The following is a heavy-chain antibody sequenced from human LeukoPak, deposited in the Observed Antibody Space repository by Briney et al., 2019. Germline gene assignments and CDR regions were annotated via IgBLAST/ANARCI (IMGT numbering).Heavy chain of an antibody. CDR3: ARGTGDRGFDF. J-gene: IGHJ4*02. CDR2: ISSSSSSI. Sequence: GGSLRLSCAASGFTFSSYSMNWVRQAPGKGLEWVSYISSSSSSIYYADAVKGRFTISRDNVKNSLYLQMNSLRAEDTAVYYCARGTGDRGFDFWGQGTLVTVSS. V-gene: IGHV3-48*01. CDR1: GFTFSSYS. D-gene: IGHD7-27*01.